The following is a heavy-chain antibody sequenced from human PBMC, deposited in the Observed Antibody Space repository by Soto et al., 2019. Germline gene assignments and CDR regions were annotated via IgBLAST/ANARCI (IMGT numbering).Heavy chain of an antibody. CDR2: INAGNGNT. CDR3: ARDPRSIVGATGWFDH. D-gene: IGHD1-26*01. CDR1: GYTFTSYA. Sequence: ASVKVSCKASGYTFTSYAMHWVRQAPGQRLEWMGWINAGNGNTKYSQKFQGRVTITRDKSASTAYMELSSLRSEDTAVYYCARDPRSIVGATGWFDHWVQGTLVTVSS. J-gene: IGHJ5*02. V-gene: IGHV1-3*01.